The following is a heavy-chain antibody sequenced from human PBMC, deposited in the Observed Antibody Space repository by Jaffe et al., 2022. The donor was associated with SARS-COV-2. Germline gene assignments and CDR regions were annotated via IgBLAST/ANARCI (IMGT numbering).Heavy chain of an antibody. Sequence: QITLKESAPTEVKPTQTLTLTCTVSRFSLWSRGEGVGWVRQPPGKALEWLAIIYWSGDKYYGPSLETRLSITKDTSKNQVVLTIINVDPEDTATYYCIHRPSGFYSLDFWGQGILVTVSS. D-gene: IGHD5-12*01. V-gene: IGHV2-5*01. CDR3: IHRPSGFYSLDF. CDR1: RFSLWSRGEG. J-gene: IGHJ4*02. CDR2: IYWSGDK.